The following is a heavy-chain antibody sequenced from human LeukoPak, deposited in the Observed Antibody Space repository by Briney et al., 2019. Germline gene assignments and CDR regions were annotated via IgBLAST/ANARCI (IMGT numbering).Heavy chain of an antibody. CDR2: IGSSNITM. CDR1: GFTFSSCD. D-gene: IGHD1-26*01. V-gene: IGHV3-48*02. Sequence: GGSLRLSCAASGFTFSSCDMNWVRQAPGKGLEWVSYIGSSNITMYYADSVKGRFTISRDNAKNSLYLQMNSLRDEDTAIYYCARGPLGWSDFWGQGTLVTVSS. CDR3: ARGPLGWSDF. J-gene: IGHJ4*02.